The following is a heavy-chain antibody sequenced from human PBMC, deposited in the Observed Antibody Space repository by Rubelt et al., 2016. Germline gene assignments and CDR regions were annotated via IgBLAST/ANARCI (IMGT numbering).Heavy chain of an antibody. CDR1: GFTFSSYW. Sequence: EVQLVESGGGLVQPGGSLRLSCAASGFTFSSYWMSWVHQAPGKGLEWVANIKQDGSEKYYVDSVKGRFTISRDNAKNSLYLQMNSLRAEDTAVYYCARHSSGYYYCPDYWGQGTLVTVSS. V-gene: IGHV3-7*05. CDR2: IKQDGSEK. CDR3: ARHSSGYYYCPDY. D-gene: IGHD3-22*01. J-gene: IGHJ4*02.